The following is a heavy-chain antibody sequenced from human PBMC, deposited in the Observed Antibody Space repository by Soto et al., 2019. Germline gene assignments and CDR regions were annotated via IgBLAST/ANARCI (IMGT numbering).Heavy chain of an antibody. CDR3: AKDEPGGSLYYDFWSGLEGHQNWFDP. CDR1: GFTFSSYA. J-gene: IGHJ5*02. V-gene: IGHV3-23*01. D-gene: IGHD3-3*01. Sequence: GGSLRLSCAASGFTFSSYAMSWVRQAPGKGLEWVSAISGSGGSTYYADSVKGRFTISRDNSKNTLYLQMNSLRAEDTAVYYCAKDEPGGSLYYDFWSGLEGHQNWFDPWGQGTLVTVSS. CDR2: ISGSGGST.